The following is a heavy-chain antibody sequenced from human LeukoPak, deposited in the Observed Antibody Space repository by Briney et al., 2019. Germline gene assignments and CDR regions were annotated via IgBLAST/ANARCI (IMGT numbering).Heavy chain of an antibody. J-gene: IGHJ4*02. CDR3: ARGGMYSSSWYVNY. V-gene: IGHV4-59*08. CDR1: GGSISSYY. CDR2: IYYSGST. D-gene: IGHD6-13*01. Sequence: SETLSLTCTVSGGSISSYYWSWIRQPPGKGLEGIGYIYYSGSTNYNPSLKSRVTISVDTSKNQFSLKLSSVTAADTAVYYCARGGMYSSSWYVNYWGQGTLVTVSS.